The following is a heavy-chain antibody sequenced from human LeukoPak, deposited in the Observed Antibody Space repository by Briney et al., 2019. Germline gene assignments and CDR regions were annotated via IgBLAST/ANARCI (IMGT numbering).Heavy chain of an antibody. CDR1: GASIGSHS. CDR3: ARHGEYSSGWTYSMIVVAPPDY. V-gene: IGHV4-59*08. CDR2: IYNSGDT. Sequence: SETPSLTCSVSGASIGSHSWSWIRQPPGKGLEWIGYIYNSGDTYYNPSLKSRVTISVDTSKNQFSLKLSSVTAADTAVYYCARHGEYSSGWTYSMIVVAPPDYWGQGTLVTVSS. D-gene: IGHD6-19*01. J-gene: IGHJ4*02.